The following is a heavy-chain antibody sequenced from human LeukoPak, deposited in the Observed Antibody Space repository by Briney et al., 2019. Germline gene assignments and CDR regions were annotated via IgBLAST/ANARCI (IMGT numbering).Heavy chain of an antibody. V-gene: IGHV3-7*01. Sequence: GGSLRLSCAASGFTFSIYWMSWVRQAPGKGLEWVANIKQDGSEKYYADSAKGRFTISRDNAKNSLYLQMNSLRAEDTAVYYCARLSSGWREFDLWGQGTLVTVSS. CDR3: ARLSSGWREFDL. J-gene: IGHJ4*02. CDR2: IKQDGSEK. D-gene: IGHD6-19*01. CDR1: GFTFSIYW.